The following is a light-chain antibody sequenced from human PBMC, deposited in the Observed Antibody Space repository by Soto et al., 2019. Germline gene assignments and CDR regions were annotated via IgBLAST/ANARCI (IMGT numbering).Light chain of an antibody. CDR3: QQRTKWPSST. CDR1: QSVSSY. CDR2: DAS. Sequence: EIVLTQSPATLYLSPGERATLSCRASQSVSSYLAWYQQKPGQAPTLLIYDASNRATGIPARFSGSGSGTDFTLTISSLEPEDFAVYYCQQRTKWPSSTFGQGTRLEIK. J-gene: IGKJ5*01. V-gene: IGKV3-11*01.